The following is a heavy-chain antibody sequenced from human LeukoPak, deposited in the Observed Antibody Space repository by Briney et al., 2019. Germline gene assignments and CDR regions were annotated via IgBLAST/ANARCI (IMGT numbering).Heavy chain of an antibody. Sequence: ASVKVSCKASGYTFTGYYIHWVRQAPGQGLEWMGRINPNNGDTNYAQKFQGRVSMTRDTSTSTVYMELSSLRSEDSAVYYCARGGYINSFAYWGQGTLVTVSS. V-gene: IGHV1-2*06. CDR2: INPNNGDT. D-gene: IGHD6-6*01. CDR1: GYTFTGYY. CDR3: ARGGYINSFAY. J-gene: IGHJ4*02.